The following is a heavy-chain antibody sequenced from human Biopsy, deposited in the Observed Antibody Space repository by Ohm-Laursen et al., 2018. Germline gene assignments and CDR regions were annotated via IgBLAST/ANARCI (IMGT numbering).Heavy chain of an antibody. CDR2: IYNTETT. CDR1: GGFISSSSYY. Sequence: SDTLSLTCPVSGGFISSSSYYWAWLRQPPGKGLEWIGSIYNTETTFYNPSLKSRVTISVDTSTNQFSLKVSSVTAADTALYFCARHPTGFWFDPWGHGTLVTVSS. J-gene: IGHJ5*02. CDR3: ARHPTGFWFDP. V-gene: IGHV4-39*01.